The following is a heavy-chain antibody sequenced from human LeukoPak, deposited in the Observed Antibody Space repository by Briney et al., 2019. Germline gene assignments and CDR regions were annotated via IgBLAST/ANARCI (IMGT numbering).Heavy chain of an antibody. CDR2: IYYSGST. D-gene: IGHD5-12*01. CDR1: GGSISSYY. Sequence: SETLSLTCTVSGGSISSYYWSWIRQPPGKGLEWIGYIYYSGSTNYNPSLKSRVTISVDTSKNQFSLKLSSVTAADTAVYYCARHTSGYDSFFDYWGQGTLVTVSS. CDR3: ARHTSGYDSFFDY. V-gene: IGHV4-59*01. J-gene: IGHJ4*02.